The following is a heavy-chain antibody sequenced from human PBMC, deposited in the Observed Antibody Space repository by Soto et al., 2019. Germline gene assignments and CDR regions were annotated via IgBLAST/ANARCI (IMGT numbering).Heavy chain of an antibody. V-gene: IGHV3-74*01. CDR2: IISGGSRV. CDR1: GFTFSNDW. J-gene: IGHJ6*02. CDR3: ARRGLGMDV. Sequence: GGSLRLSCAASGFTFSNDWMNWVRQGPGKGLEWVSRIISGGSRVSYADSVKGRFTIARDNAKNTLYLEMHSLRAEDTAMYYCARRGLGMDVWGQGTTVTVSS.